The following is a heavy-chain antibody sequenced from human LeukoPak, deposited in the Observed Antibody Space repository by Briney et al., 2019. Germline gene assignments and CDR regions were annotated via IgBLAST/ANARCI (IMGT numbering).Heavy chain of an antibody. CDR1: GFTFSSYS. V-gene: IGHV3-21*01. CDR3: ARGTSGGSSWDDY. J-gene: IGHJ4*02. Sequence: GGSLRLSCAASGFTFSSYSMNWVRQAPGKGLEWVSSISSSSYIYYADSVKGRFTISRDNAKNSLYLQMNSLRAEDTAVYYCARGTSGGSSWDDYWGQGTLVTVSS. CDR2: ISSSSYI. D-gene: IGHD6-13*01.